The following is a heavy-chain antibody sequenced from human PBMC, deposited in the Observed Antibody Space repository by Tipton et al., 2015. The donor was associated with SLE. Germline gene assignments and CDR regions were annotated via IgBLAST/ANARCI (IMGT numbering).Heavy chain of an antibody. J-gene: IGHJ4*02. Sequence: SLRLSCAASGFIFSNYWMSWVRQAPGKGLEWIGSIHERGSTFYNPSLQSRVTLSVDTSKNQFSLKLNSVTAADTAVYYCARERPVAVDPPPFDYWGQGALVTVSS. CDR2: IHERGST. D-gene: IGHD6-19*01. CDR3: ARERPVAVDPPPFDY. CDR1: GFIFSNYW. V-gene: IGHV4-4*02.